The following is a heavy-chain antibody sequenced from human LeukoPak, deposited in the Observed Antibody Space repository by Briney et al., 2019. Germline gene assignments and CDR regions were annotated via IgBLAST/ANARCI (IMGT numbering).Heavy chain of an antibody. CDR1: GFTFSSYT. V-gene: IGHV3-21*01. Sequence: GGSLRLSCAGSGFTFSSYTMNWVRQAPGKELEWVSSISSSATYIYYADSVGGRFTISRDDAKNSLFLHMNSLRAEDTAVYYCASWDDYGDYVAFEYWGQGTLVTVSS. CDR2: ISSSATYI. CDR3: ASWDDYGDYVAFEY. J-gene: IGHJ4*02. D-gene: IGHD4-17*01.